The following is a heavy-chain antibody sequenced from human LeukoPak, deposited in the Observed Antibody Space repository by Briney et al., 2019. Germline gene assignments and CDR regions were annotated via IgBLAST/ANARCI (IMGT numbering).Heavy chain of an antibody. CDR2: ISPSGDIT. D-gene: IGHD3-10*01. V-gene: IGHV3-23*01. CDR3: VRDRSPGYFDY. Sequence: GGSLRLSCAGSGFSFSSHGMNWVRQAPGKGLEWVSGISPSGDITYYTDSVRGRFTISRDNFKNTLSLQVNSLRAEDTAVYYCVRDRSPGYFDYWGQGTLVTVSS. J-gene: IGHJ4*02. CDR1: GFSFSSHG.